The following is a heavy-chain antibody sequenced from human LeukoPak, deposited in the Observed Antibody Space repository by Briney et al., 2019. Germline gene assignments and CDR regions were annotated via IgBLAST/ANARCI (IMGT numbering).Heavy chain of an antibody. Sequence: ASVKLSCRASNHTYRRHGITCVRRAPGQGCEWLAWISHYNGNTKYAQKFQGRVTMTTDTSASTAYMELRSLTSDDTAVYYCARGHSGWYDYWGQGTLVTVSS. J-gene: IGHJ4*02. CDR3: ARGHSGWYDY. CDR1: NHTYRRHG. D-gene: IGHD6-19*01. V-gene: IGHV1-18*01. CDR2: ISHYNGNT.